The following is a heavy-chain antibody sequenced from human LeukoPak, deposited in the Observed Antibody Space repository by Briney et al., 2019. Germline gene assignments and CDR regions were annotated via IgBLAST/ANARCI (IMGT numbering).Heavy chain of an antibody. CDR1: GYTFTSYY. D-gene: IGHD3-22*01. CDR2: INPSGGST. Sequence: ASVKVSCKASGYTFTSYYMHWVRQAPGQGLEWMGIINPSGGSTSYAQKFQGRVTMTRDMSTSTVYMELSSLRSEDMAVYYCARRGYYDSSGYSNNWFDPWGQGTLVTVSS. CDR3: ARRGYYDSSGYSNNWFDP. J-gene: IGHJ5*02. V-gene: IGHV1-46*01.